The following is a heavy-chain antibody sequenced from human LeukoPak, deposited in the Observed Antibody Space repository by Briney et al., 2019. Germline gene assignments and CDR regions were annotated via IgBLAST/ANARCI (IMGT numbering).Heavy chain of an antibody. J-gene: IGHJ4*02. CDR1: GGSISSGDYY. D-gene: IGHD2-21*02. CDR2: IHYSGST. V-gene: IGHV4-30-4*01. Sequence: PSETLSLTCTVSGGSISSGDYYWGWIRQPPGKGLQWIGYIHYSGSTYYNPSLKSRVTISVDTSKSQFSLKLNSVTAADTAVYYCAREILAYCGGDCYSAPFDYWGQGTLVTVSS. CDR3: AREILAYCGGDCYSAPFDY.